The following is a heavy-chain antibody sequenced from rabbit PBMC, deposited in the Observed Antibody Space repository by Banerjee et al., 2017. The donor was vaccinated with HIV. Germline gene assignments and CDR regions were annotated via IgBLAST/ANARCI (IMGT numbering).Heavy chain of an antibody. Sequence: EESGGDLVKPEGSLTLTCTASGLDFSSSYWIYWVRQAPGKGLEWIACIDAGSSGGTYYASWAKGRFTIAKTSSTTVTLQMTSLTAADTATYFCARWDGVLKSWGPGTLVTVS. CDR1: GLDFSSSYW. J-gene: IGHJ4*01. CDR3: ARWDGVLKS. CDR2: IDAGSSGGT. V-gene: IGHV1S45*01. D-gene: IGHD4-2*01.